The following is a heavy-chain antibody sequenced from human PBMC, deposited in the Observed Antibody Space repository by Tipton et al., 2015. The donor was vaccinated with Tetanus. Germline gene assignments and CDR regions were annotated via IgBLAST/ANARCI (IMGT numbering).Heavy chain of an antibody. CDR3: VTTWDT. D-gene: IGHD2/OR15-2a*01. V-gene: IGHV3-30*03. CDR1: GFTFSSYG. Sequence: RSLRLSCAASGFTFSSYGMHWVRQAPGKGLEWVAVISYDGSNKYYADSMKGRCSISRDNSRNTVSLEVNNLVDEDTGVYYCVTTWDTWGQGTPVTVSS. J-gene: IGHJ5*02. CDR2: ISYDGSNK.